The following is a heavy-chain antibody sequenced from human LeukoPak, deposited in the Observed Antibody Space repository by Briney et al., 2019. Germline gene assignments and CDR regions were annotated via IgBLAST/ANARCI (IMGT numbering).Heavy chain of an antibody. Sequence: SQTLSLTCTVSGGSLTSGDYYWAWIRQPPGKGLEWIGYIYYGDSTYYTPSLKSRVTISVDTSKSQFSLRLSSVTAADTAVYYCARNYYASGGYNRFDYWGQGTLVTVSS. V-gene: IGHV4-30-4*01. CDR3: ARNYYASGGYNRFDY. CDR1: GGSLTSGDYY. D-gene: IGHD3-10*01. J-gene: IGHJ4*02. CDR2: IYYGDST.